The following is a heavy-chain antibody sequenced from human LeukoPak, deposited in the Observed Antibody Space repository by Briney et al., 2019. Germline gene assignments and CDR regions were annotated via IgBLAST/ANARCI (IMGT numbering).Heavy chain of an antibody. D-gene: IGHD2-15*01. CDR2: IYYSGST. CDR3: ARGGASAVVVAATFDY. CDR1: GGSISSSSYY. J-gene: IGHJ4*02. V-gene: IGHV4-39*07. Sequence: SETLSLTCTVSGGSISSSSYYWGWIRQPPGKGLEWIGSIYYSGSTYYNPSLKSRVTISEDTSKNQFSLKLSSVTAADTAVYYCARGGASAVVVAATFDYWGQGTLVTVSS.